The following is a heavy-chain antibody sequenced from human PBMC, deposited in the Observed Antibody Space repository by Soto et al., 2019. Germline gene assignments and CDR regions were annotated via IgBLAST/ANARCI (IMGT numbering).Heavy chain of an antibody. CDR3: AAGGGLPRYY. CDR2: IYHSGST. V-gene: IGHV4-30-2*01. J-gene: IGHJ4*02. Sequence: QLQLQESGSGLVKPSQNLSLTCAVSGGSISSGGYSWSWIRQPPGKGLEWIGYIYHSGSTYYNPSLKSRVTISIDRSQNQFSLKLSSVTAADTAVYYCAAGGGLPRYYWGQGTLVTVSS. CDR1: GGSISSGGYS. D-gene: IGHD5-12*01.